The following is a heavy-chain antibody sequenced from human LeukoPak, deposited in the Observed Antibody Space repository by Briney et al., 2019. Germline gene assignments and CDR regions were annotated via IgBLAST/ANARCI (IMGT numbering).Heavy chain of an antibody. CDR2: MDPNSGNT. D-gene: IGHD3-10*01. CDR3: ARGGRGSGILLYYYYYYMDV. CDR1: GYTFTSYD. Sequence: ASVKVSCKASGYTFTSYDINWVRQATGQGLEWMGWMDPNSGNTGYAQKFQGRVTMTRNTSISTAYMELSSLRSEDTAVYYCARGGRGSGILLYYYYYYMDVWGKGTTVTVSS. V-gene: IGHV1-8*01. J-gene: IGHJ6*03.